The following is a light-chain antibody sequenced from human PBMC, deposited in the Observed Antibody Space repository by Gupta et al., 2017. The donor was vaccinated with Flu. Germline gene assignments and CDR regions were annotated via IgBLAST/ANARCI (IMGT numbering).Light chain of an antibody. CDR1: SGHSTYA. Sequence: VKLTCTLSSGHSTYAVAWHQQKPEKGPRFLLRVNNDGSHTKGDGIPGRFSGSSSGAERYLTISSLQSEDEADYYCQTWGTGIRVFGSGTKVSVL. V-gene: IGLV4-69*01. J-gene: IGLJ1*01. CDR2: VNNDGSH. CDR3: QTWGTGIRV.